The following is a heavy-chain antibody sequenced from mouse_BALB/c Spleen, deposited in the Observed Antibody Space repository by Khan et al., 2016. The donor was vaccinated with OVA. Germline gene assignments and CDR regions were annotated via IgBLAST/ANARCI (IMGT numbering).Heavy chain of an antibody. CDR2: ISYSGNT. J-gene: IGHJ2*01. CDR3: ARIDGGDFDY. CDR1: GYSITSDYA. V-gene: IGHV3-2*02. Sequence: EVQLQESGPGLVKPSQSLSLTCTVTGYSITSDYAWNWIRQFPGNKLEWMGYISYSGNTKYNPSLKSRISITRDTSENQFFLQLNSVTFEDTATYYCARIDGGDFDYWGQGTTLTVSS. D-gene: IGHD2-3*01.